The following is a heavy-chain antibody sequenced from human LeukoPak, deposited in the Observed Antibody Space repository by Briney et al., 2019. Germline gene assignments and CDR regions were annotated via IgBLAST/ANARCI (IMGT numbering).Heavy chain of an antibody. D-gene: IGHD6-19*01. CDR3: ASLIAVAGSYYFDY. CDR1: GGSFSGYY. CDR2: INHSGST. J-gene: IGHJ4*02. Sequence: PSETLSLTCAVYGGSFSGYYWSWIRQPPGKGLEWIGEINHSGSTNYNPSLKSRVTISVDTSKNQFSLKLSSVTAADTAVYYCASLIAVAGSYYFDYWGQGTLVTVSS. V-gene: IGHV4-34*01.